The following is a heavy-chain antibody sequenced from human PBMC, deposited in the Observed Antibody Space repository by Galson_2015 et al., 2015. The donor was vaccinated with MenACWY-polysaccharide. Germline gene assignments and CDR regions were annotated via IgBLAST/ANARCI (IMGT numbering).Heavy chain of an antibody. CDR2: ISAYNGNT. J-gene: IGHJ4*02. CDR1: GYPFSSFG. Sequence: SVNISCKACGYPFSSFGFSWVRQSPVQGLECMRWISAYNGNTNYAHNLQRRVPMTTDTSTSTDYMELRILRSDDTAVYYCARGPMYSGSYFAADYWGQGTLVTVSS. CDR3: ARGPMYSGSYFAADY. D-gene: IGHD1-26*01. V-gene: IGHV1-18*01.